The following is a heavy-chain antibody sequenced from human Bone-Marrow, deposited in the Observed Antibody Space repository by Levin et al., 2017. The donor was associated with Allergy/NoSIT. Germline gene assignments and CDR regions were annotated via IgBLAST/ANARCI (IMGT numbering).Heavy chain of an antibody. CDR3: ARSVGESYGYYYYYYMDV. J-gene: IGHJ6*03. CDR2: IYYSGDT. V-gene: IGHV4-59*11. Sequence: SETLSLTCTVSGGSISNHYWSWIRQPPGKALEWIGYIYYSGDTDYNPSLKSRVTISVDTSKNQFSLKLNSVTAADTAVYYCARSVGESYGYYYYYYMDVWGKGTTVTVSS. CDR1: GGSISNHY. D-gene: IGHD3-10*01.